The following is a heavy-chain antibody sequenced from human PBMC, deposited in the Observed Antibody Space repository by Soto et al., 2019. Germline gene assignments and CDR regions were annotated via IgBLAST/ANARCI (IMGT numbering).Heavy chain of an antibody. CDR3: ARDRMGIGYCTNGVCSYGMDV. J-gene: IGHJ6*02. D-gene: IGHD2-8*01. V-gene: IGHV4-31*03. Sequence: SETLSLTCTVSGGSISSGGYYWSWIRQHPGKGLEWIGYIYYSGSTYYNPSLKSRVTISVDTSKNQFSLKLSSATAADTAVYYCARDRMGIGYCTNGVCSYGMDVWGQGTTVTVSS. CDR2: IYYSGST. CDR1: GGSISSGGYY.